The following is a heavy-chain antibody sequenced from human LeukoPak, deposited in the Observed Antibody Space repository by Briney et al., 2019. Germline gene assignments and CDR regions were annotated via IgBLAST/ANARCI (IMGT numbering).Heavy chain of an antibody. CDR2: IYHSGST. J-gene: IGHJ4*02. CDR3: ARESGEYYDFWSGDWYYFDY. V-gene: IGHV4-38-2*02. CDR1: GYSISSGYY. D-gene: IGHD3-3*01. Sequence: SETLSLTCTVSGYSISSGYYWGWIRQPPGKGLEWIGSIYHSGSTYYNPSLKSRVTISVDTSKNQFSLKLSSVTAADTAVYYCARESGEYYDFWSGDWYYFDYWGQGTLVTVSS.